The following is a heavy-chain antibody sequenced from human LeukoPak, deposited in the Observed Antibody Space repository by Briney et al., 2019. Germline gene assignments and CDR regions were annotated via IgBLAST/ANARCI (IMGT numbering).Heavy chain of an antibody. CDR3: ARGPQHTGSYAYAFYYYYMDV. CDR2: INPNSGGT. D-gene: IGHD3-16*01. V-gene: IGHV1-2*02. CDR1: GYTFTGYY. Sequence: ASVKVSCKASGYTFTGYYMHWVRQAPGQGLEWMGWINPNSGGTNYAQKFQGRVTMTRDTSISTAYMELSRLRSDDTAVYYCARGPQHTGSYAYAFYYYYMDVWGKGTTVTISS. J-gene: IGHJ6*03.